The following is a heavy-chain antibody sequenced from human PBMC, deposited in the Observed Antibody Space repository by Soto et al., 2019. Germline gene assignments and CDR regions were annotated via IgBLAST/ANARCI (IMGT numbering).Heavy chain of an antibody. CDR1: GFTFSDYY. J-gene: IGHJ3*02. V-gene: IGHV3-11*04. CDR3: ATDRFDFWSGAHNAFEI. CDR2: ITGSGMTI. Sequence: QVQLVESGGGLVKPGGSLRLSCAASGFTFSDYYMSWIRQAPGKGLEWVSYITGSGMTIYYADSMKGRITISRDNAKKSLFLQMNSLRGEDTAVYYCATDRFDFWSGAHNAFEIWGQGTMVTVSS. D-gene: IGHD3-3*01.